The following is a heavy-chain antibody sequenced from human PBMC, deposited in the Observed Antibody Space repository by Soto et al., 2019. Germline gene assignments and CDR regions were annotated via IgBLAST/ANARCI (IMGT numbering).Heavy chain of an antibody. J-gene: IGHJ6*02. CDR2: IIPIFGTA. V-gene: IGHV1-69*13. CDR3: ARGLTGCSGGSCYTPTTYGMDV. CDR1: GGTFSSYA. D-gene: IGHD2-15*01. Sequence: ASVKVSCKASGGTFSSYAISWVRQAPGQGLEWMGGIIPIFGTANYAQKFQGRVTITADESTSTAYMELSSLRSEDTAAYYCARGLTGCSGGSCYTPTTYGMDVWGQGTTVTVSS.